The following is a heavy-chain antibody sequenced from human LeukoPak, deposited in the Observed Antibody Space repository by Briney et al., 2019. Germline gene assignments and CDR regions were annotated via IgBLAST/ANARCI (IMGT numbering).Heavy chain of an antibody. CDR2: INAGNGNT. CDR1: GYTFTSYA. Sequence: ASVKVSCKASGYTFTSYAMHWVRHAPGQRLEWMGWINAGNGNTKYSQKFQGRVTITRDTSASTAYMELSSLRSEDTAVYYCARDLRSSSSLPYYYYGMDVWGQGTTVTVSS. V-gene: IGHV1-3*01. CDR3: ARDLRSSSSLPYYYYGMDV. J-gene: IGHJ6*02. D-gene: IGHD6-6*01.